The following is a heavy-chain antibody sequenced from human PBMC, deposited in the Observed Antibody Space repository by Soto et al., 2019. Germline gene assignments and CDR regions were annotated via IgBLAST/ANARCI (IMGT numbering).Heavy chain of an antibody. V-gene: IGHV3-30*18. CDR2: ISYDGSNK. J-gene: IGHJ4*02. D-gene: IGHD2-2*02. Sequence: QVQLVESGGGVVQPGRSLRLSCAASGFTFSSYGMHWVRQAPGKGLEWVAVISYDGSNKYYADSVKGRFTISRDNSKNTLYLQMNSLRAEETAVYYCAKDHVVEYRPRGYFDYWGQGTLVTVSS. CDR3: AKDHVVEYRPRGYFDY. CDR1: GFTFSSYG.